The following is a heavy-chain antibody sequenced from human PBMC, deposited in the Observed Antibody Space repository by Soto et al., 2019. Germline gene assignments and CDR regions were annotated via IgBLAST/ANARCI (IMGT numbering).Heavy chain of an antibody. J-gene: IGHJ6*02. CDR3: AGGRGRQQLVMTYYYGMDV. CDR1: CGSFSGYY. V-gene: IGHV4-34*01. Sequence: SETLSLTCAVYCGSFSGYYWSWIRQPPGKGLEWIGEINHSGSTNYNPSLKSRVTISVDTSKNQFSLNLRSVTAADTAVYYCAGGRGRQQLVMTYYYGMDVWGQGTTVTVSS. D-gene: IGHD6-13*01. CDR2: INHSGST.